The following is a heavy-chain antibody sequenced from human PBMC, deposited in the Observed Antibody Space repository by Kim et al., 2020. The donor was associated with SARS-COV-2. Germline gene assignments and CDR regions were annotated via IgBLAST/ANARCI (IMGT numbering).Heavy chain of an antibody. CDR1: GFTFSSYW. CDR3: ARDCSSTSCYHYYYGLDV. Sequence: GGSLRLSCTASGFTFSSYWMSWVRQAPGKGLEWVANIKQAGSEKYYVDSVKGRFTISRDNAKNSLYLQMNSLRAEDTAVYYCARDCSSTSCYHYYYGLDVWGQGTTVTVSS. V-gene: IGHV3-7*01. J-gene: IGHJ6*02. CDR2: IKQAGSEK. D-gene: IGHD2-2*01.